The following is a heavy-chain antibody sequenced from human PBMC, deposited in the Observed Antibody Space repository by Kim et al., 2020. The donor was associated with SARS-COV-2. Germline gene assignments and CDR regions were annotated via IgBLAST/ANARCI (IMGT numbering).Heavy chain of an antibody. CDR3: ARHNVAAAGTVGPFSFDY. Sequence: GESLKISCKGSGYSFTSYWISWVRQMPGKGLEWMGRIDPSDSYTNYSPSFQGHVTISADKSISTAYLQWSSLKASDTAMYYCARHNVAAAGTVGPFSFDYSGQGTLAPISS. CDR2: IDPSDSYT. D-gene: IGHD6-13*01. J-gene: IGHJ4*02. CDR1: GYSFTSYW. V-gene: IGHV5-10-1*01.